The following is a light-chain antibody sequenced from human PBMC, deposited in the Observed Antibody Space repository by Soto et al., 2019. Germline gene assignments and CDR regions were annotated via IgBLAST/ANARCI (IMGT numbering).Light chain of an antibody. CDR2: DVS. Sequence: QAASVSGSPGQSITISCTGTSSDIGAYNYVSWYQQHPGKAPKLMIYDVSNRPSGVSNRFSGSKSGNTASLTISGLQAEDEADYYCSSYTSISVVFGGGTQLTVL. CDR1: SSDIGAYNY. CDR3: SSYTSISVV. J-gene: IGLJ2*01. V-gene: IGLV2-14*01.